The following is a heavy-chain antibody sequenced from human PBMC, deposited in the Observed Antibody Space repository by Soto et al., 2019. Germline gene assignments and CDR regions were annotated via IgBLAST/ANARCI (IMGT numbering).Heavy chain of an antibody. CDR2: ISANGQGI. V-gene: IGHV3-23*01. J-gene: IGHJ4*02. CDR1: GFTFSTYA. Sequence: LGLSCAASGFTFSTYAVSWVRQAPGKGLEWVSAISANGQGIYYADSVRGRFTISRNNSKNTIFLHMDSLRAEDTAVYYCAKDRNYPRDQFHYWGQGTLVTVSS. CDR3: AKDRNYPRDQFHY. D-gene: IGHD1-7*01.